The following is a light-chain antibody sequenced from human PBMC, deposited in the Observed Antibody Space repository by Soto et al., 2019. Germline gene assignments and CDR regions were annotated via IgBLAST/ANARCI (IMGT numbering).Light chain of an antibody. J-gene: IGLJ1*01. CDR2: YDD. CDR3: ATWEDSLNGFV. V-gene: IGLV1-36*01. CDR1: NSNIGDNA. Sequence: QYVLTQPPSVYEAPMPRVTISGSGSNSNIGDNAVNWYQQLPGMPPKLLIYYDDLLPSGVSDRFTGSKSGTTASLSISGLQSADEADYYCATWEDSLNGFVFGTGTKLTVL.